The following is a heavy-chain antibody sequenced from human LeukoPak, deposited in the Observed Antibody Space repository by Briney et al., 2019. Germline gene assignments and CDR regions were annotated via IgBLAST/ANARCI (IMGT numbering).Heavy chain of an antibody. D-gene: IGHD6-19*01. CDR1: GFTVSNNY. V-gene: IGHV3-53*01. CDR2: IYSSDNT. CDR3: ARGITNIAVGGY. Sequence: GGSLRLSCAASGFTVSNNYMSWVRQAPGKGLEWVSIIYSSDNTYYADSVKGRFTISRDNSKNTLFLQMNGLRAEDTAVYYCARGITNIAVGGYWGQGTLVTVSS. J-gene: IGHJ4*02.